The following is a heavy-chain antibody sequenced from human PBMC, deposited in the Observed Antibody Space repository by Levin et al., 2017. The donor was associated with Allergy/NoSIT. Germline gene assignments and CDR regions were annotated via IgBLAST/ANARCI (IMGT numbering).Heavy chain of an antibody. J-gene: IGHJ6*02. V-gene: IGHV3-72*01. CDR1: GFSFSDHY. CDR3: TRGGVAQTYYYDPMDV. Sequence: SCAASGFSFSDHYIDWVRQAPGKGLEWVGRGRNKANSYTTEYAASVNGRFTISRDDSKNSLYLQMNSLKIEDTAVYYCTRGGVAQTYYYDPMDVWGQGTTVTVSS. CDR2: GRNKANSYTT. D-gene: IGHD2-15*01.